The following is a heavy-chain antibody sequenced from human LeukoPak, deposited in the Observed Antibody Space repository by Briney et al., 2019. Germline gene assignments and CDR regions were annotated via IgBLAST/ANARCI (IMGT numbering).Heavy chain of an antibody. Sequence: ASVKVSCKASGYTFTSYDINWVRQATGQGLEWMGWMNPNSGNTGYAQKFQGRVTITADKSTSTAYMELSSLRSEDTAVYYCARGTTGTTLPGFDPWGQGTLVTVSS. CDR2: MNPNSGNT. D-gene: IGHD1-1*01. CDR1: GYTFTSYD. V-gene: IGHV1-8*03. CDR3: ARGTTGTTLPGFDP. J-gene: IGHJ5*02.